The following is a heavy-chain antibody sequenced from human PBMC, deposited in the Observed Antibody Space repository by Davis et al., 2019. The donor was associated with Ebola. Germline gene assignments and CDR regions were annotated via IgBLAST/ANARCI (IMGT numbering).Heavy chain of an antibody. CDR3: VRDPPYKYASDVYYFRYFDL. V-gene: IGHV3-7*03. D-gene: IGHD3-22*01. CDR1: GFTFSSYW. CDR2: IKQDGSEK. Sequence: PGGSLRLSCAASGFTFSSYWMSWVRQAPGKGLEWVANIKQDGSEKYYVDSVKGRFTISRDNAKNSLYLQMNSLRAEDTAVYYCVRDPPYKYASDVYYFRYFDLWGRGTLVIVSS. J-gene: IGHJ2*01.